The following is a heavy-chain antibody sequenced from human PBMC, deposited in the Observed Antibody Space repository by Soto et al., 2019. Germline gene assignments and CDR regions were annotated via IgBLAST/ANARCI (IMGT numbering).Heavy chain of an antibody. V-gene: IGHV2-70*11. Sequence: CPTRINPTRTLRLTCSFSGFTHTTTGMCVSWIRQPPGKAVEMLASIERDDDHKYYSKSLKTRLTISKDTRKNQVVLTMANMDPADTGTYYCARSIRGPRRFNGMDVWGQGTTVTLSS. D-gene: IGHD1-20*01. J-gene: IGHJ6*02. CDR2: IERDDDHK. CDR3: ARSIRGPRRFNGMDV. CDR1: GFTHTTTGMC.